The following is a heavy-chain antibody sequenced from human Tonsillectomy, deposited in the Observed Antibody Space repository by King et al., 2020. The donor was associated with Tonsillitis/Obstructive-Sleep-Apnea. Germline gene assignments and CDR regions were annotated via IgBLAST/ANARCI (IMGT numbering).Heavy chain of an antibody. D-gene: IGHD3-3*01. CDR1: GGSFSGYY. J-gene: IGHJ4*02. CDR2: VDHSGST. V-gene: IGHV4-34*01. Sequence: VQLQQWGAGLLKPSETLSLTCAVYGGSFSGYYCSWIRHPPGKGLEWIGEVDHSGSTHYNPSLKSRVTMSVDTSKNQFSLRLSSLTAADTAVYYCARGGTYYDFWSSDSWGQGTLVTVSS. CDR3: ARGGTYYDFWSSDS.